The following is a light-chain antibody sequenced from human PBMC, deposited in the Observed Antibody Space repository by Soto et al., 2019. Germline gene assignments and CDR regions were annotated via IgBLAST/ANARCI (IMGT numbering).Light chain of an antibody. J-gene: IGKJ1*01. Sequence: DIQMTQSPSTLSASVGDGVTITCRASQSISNRLAWYQQRPGKAPKYLIYDASTLDSGAPSRFSGSGSGTEFTLSISSLQPDDFATYYCQQYNSYLFGQGTKVDIK. CDR1: QSISNR. CDR3: QQYNSYL. CDR2: DAS. V-gene: IGKV1-5*01.